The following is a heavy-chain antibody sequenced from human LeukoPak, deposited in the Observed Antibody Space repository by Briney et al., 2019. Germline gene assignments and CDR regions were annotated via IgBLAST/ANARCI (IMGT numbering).Heavy chain of an antibody. Sequence: GGSLRLSCAASGFTFSSYGMHWVRQAPGKGLEGVAFIRYDGSNKYYADSVKGRFTISRDNSKNTLYLQMNSLRAEDTAVYYCAKDASFRPGYFDYWGQGTLVTVSS. CDR2: IRYDGSNK. CDR3: AKDASFRPGYFDY. D-gene: IGHD3-16*01. J-gene: IGHJ4*02. V-gene: IGHV3-30*02. CDR1: GFTFSSYG.